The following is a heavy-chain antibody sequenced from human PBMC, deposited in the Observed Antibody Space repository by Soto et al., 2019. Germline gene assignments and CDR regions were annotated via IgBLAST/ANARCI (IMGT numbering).Heavy chain of an antibody. CDR3: ARVRDDWAAERYFDY. V-gene: IGHV3-74*01. J-gene: IGHJ4*02. D-gene: IGHD6-13*01. Sequence: GGSLRLSFAASGFTVSNSYWMHWVRQAPGKGLVWVSRINSDGSSTSYADSVKGRFTISRDNAKNTLYLQMNSLRAEDTAVYYCARVRDDWAAERYFDYWGQGTLVTVSS. CDR2: INSDGSST. CDR1: GFTVSNSYW.